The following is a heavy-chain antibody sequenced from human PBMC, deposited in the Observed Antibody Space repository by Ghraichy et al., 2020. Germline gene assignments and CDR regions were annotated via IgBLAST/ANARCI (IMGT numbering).Heavy chain of an antibody. CDR2: ILHDGSNK. V-gene: IGHV3-30*18. D-gene: IGHD3-22*01. CDR3: VKDGSAYYYDSSGLGY. J-gene: IGHJ4*02. CDR1: GFTFNNYY. Sequence: LSLTCAASGFTFNNYYMHWVRQAPGKGLEWVALILHDGSNKYYADSVMGRFTIARDNSKNIVYLHMKSLRADDTAVYYCVKDGSAYYYDSSGLGYWGQGTLVTVSS.